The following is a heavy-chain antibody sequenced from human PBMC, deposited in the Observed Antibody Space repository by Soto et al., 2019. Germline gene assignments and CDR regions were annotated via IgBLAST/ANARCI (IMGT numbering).Heavy chain of an antibody. D-gene: IGHD2-21*02. V-gene: IGHV4-39*02. J-gene: IGHJ1*01. CDR1: GGSISSPYYF. Sequence: SETLSLTCTVSGGSISSPYYFRGWIRQSPGKGLGWIGSVYYSGRTYYNPSLKSRVTISVDTSKNHFSLKLKSMTAADTAVYYCADGLHCGGDCPISEYFHHWGQCTLVTVSS. CDR3: ADGLHCGGDCPISEYFHH. CDR2: VYYSGRT.